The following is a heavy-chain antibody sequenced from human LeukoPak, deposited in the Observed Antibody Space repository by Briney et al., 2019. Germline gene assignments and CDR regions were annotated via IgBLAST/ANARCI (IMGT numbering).Heavy chain of an antibody. CDR3: AKYRGFGDSYDS. Sequence: PGGSLRLSCAASGFTFSSYAMSWVRQAPGKGLEWVSSIGGSGGSTYYADSVKGRSTISRDTSKNTLYLQINSLRAEDTAVYYCAKYRGFGDSYDSWGQGTLVTVSS. V-gene: IGHV3-23*01. CDR1: GFTFSSYA. CDR2: IGGSGGST. J-gene: IGHJ4*02. D-gene: IGHD3-10*01.